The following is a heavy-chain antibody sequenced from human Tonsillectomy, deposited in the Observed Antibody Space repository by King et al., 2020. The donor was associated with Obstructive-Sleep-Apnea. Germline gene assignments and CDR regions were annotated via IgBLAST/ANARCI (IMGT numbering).Heavy chain of an antibody. J-gene: IGHJ3*02. CDR1: GYSFTSYW. CDR3: SRQVTAAEAFDI. V-gene: IGHV5-51*01. D-gene: IGHD6-25*01. CDR2: IYPGDSDT. Sequence: QLVQPGAEVKKPGESLKISCKGSGYSFTSYWSGWVRQMPGKGLEWMGIIYPGDSDTRYSPSLQGQVTISADKAISTAYLQWSSLKASDTAMDYCSRQVTAAEAFDIWGQGTMVTVSS.